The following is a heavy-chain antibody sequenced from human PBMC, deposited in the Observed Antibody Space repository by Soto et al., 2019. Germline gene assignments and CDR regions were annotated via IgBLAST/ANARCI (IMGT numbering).Heavy chain of an antibody. CDR1: GYTFTGYY. CDR2: INPNSGGT. J-gene: IGHJ2*01. Sequence: ASVKVSCKASGYTFTGYYMHWVRQAPGQGLEWMGWINPNSGGTNYAQKFQGRVTMTRDTSISTAYMELSRLRSDDTAVYYCARGYCSNGVCYRYIDLWGRGTLVTVSS. CDR3: ARGYCSNGVCYRYIDL. V-gene: IGHV1-2*02. D-gene: IGHD2-8*01.